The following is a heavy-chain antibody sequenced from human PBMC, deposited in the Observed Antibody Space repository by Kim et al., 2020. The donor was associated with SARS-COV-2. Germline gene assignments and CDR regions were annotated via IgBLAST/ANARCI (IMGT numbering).Heavy chain of an antibody. CDR2: IWYDGSNK. V-gene: IGHV3-33*06. J-gene: IGHJ6*02. Sequence: GGSLRLSCAASGFTFSSYGMHWVRQAPGKGLEWVAVIWYDGSNKYYADSVKGRFTISRDNSKNTLYLQMNSLRAEDTAVYYCAKDEGLRYFDWLLGGYYYYYGMDVWGQGTMVTVSS. CDR3: AKDEGLRYFDWLLGGYYYYYGMDV. D-gene: IGHD3-9*01. CDR1: GFTFSSYG.